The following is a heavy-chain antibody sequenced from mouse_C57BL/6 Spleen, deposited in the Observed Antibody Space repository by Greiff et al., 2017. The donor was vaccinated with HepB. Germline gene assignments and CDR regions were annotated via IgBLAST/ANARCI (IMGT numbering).Heavy chain of an antibody. CDR3: ARPYGYEADFDFDY. CDR1: GYAFSSYW. V-gene: IGHV1-80*01. Sequence: QVQLQQSGAELVKPGASVKISCKASGYAFSSYWMNWVKQRPGKGLEWIGQIYPGDGDTNYNGKFKGKATLTADKSSCTTSMQLSSLSSEDSAIYYCARPYGYEADFDFDYWGQGTTLTVSS. CDR2: IYPGDGDT. J-gene: IGHJ2*01. D-gene: IGHD2-2*01.